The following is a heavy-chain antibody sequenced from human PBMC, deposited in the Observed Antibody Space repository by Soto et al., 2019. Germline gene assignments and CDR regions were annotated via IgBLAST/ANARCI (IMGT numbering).Heavy chain of an antibody. D-gene: IGHD2-15*01. V-gene: IGHV3-30*18. J-gene: IGHJ1*01. CDR1: GFTFSSYG. CDR3: ANGVVVATTYFQY. Sequence: QVQLVESGGGVVQPGRSLRLSCAASGFTFSSYGMHWVRQAPGKGLEWVAVISYDGSDKYYADSVKGRFTISRDNSNNALDLQMGSRRAEGTAGYYCANGVVVATTYFQYWGQGTLVTVSS. CDR2: ISYDGSDK.